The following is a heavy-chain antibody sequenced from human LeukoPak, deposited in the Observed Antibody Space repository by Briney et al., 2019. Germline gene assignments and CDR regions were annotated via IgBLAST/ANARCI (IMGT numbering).Heavy chain of an antibody. Sequence: PGGSLRLSCAASGFTVSSNHMSWVRQAPGKGLEWVSVIYSGGSTYYADSVKGRFTISRDNSKNTLYLQMNSLRAEDTAVYYCARDPYCSGGTCYPAPYYGLDVWGQGTTVTVSS. CDR3: ARDPYCSGGTCYPAPYYGLDV. J-gene: IGHJ6*02. CDR2: IYSGGST. D-gene: IGHD2-15*01. V-gene: IGHV3-53*01. CDR1: GFTVSSNH.